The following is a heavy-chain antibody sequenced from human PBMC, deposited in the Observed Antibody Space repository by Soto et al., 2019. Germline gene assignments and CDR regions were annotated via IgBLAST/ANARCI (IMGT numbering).Heavy chain of an antibody. V-gene: IGHV4-59*01. CDR1: GGSISSYY. D-gene: IGHD6-13*01. CDR2: IYYSGST. CDR3: ASSNIAAAGFYYYGMDV. J-gene: IGHJ6*02. Sequence: QVQLQESGPGLVKPSETLSLTCTVSGGSISSYYWSWIRQPPGKGLEWIGYIYYSGSTNYNPSLKGRVTVSVDTSKNQLSLKLSSVTAADTAVYYCASSNIAAAGFYYYGMDVWGRGTTVTVSS.